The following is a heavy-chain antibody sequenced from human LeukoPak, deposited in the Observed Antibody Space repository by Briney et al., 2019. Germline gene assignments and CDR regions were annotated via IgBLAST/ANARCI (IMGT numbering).Heavy chain of an antibody. CDR2: ISWNSGSI. D-gene: IGHD5-18*01. Sequence: AGGSLRLSCAASGFTFDDYAMHWVRQAPGKGLEWVSGISWNSGSIGYADSVKGRFTISRDNAENSLYLQMNSLRAEDTALYHCAKGVLRGYTYGLDYWGQGTLVTVSS. CDR1: GFTFDDYA. J-gene: IGHJ4*02. V-gene: IGHV3-9*01. CDR3: AKGVLRGYTYGLDY.